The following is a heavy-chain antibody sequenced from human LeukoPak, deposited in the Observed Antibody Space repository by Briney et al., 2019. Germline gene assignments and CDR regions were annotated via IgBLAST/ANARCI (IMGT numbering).Heavy chain of an antibody. CDR1: GYTFTGYY. CDR3: ARADPFFDSTGYHYAFDI. CDR2: INPNSGGT. D-gene: IGHD3-22*01. Sequence: GASVKVSCKASGYTFTGYYMHWVRQAPGQGLEWMGWINPNSGGTNYAQKFQGRVTMTRDTSISTAYMELSRLRSDDTAVYYCARADPFFDSTGYHYAFDISGQGTMVTVSS. J-gene: IGHJ3*02. V-gene: IGHV1-2*02.